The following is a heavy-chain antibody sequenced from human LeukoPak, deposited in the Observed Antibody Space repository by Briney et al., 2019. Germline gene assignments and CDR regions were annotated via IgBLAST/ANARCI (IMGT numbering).Heavy chain of an antibody. CDR3: ARLRFLEWLLEPFDY. D-gene: IGHD3-3*01. V-gene: IGHV5-51*01. J-gene: IGHJ4*02. Sequence: GESLKISCKGSGYSFTSYWIGWVRQMPGKGLEWMGIIYPGDPDTRYSPSFQGQVTISADKSISTAYLQWSSLKASDTAMYYCARLRFLEWLLEPFDYWGQGTLVTVSS. CDR2: IYPGDPDT. CDR1: GYSFTSYW.